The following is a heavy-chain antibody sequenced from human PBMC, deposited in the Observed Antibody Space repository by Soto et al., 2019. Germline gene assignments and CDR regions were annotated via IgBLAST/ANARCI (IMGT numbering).Heavy chain of an antibody. CDR2: IKSKTDGGTT. J-gene: IGHJ4*02. V-gene: IGHV3-15*01. CDR1: GFTFSNAW. CDR3: TTVDY. Sequence: GGSLRLSCAASGFTFSNAWMSWVRQAPGKGLEWVVRIKSKTDGGTTDYAAPVKGRFTISRDDSKNTLYLQMNSQNTEDRAVYYCTTVDYWGQGTLVTVSS.